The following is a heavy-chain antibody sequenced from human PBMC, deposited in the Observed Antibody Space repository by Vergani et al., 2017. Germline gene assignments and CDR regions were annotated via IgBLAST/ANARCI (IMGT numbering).Heavy chain of an antibody. V-gene: IGHV1-2*02. Sequence: QVQLVQSGAEVKKPGASVKVSCKASGYTFTGYYMHWVRQAPGQGLEWMGWINSNSGGTNYAQKFQGRVTMTRDTSISTAYMELGRLRSDDTAVYYCARGPSWLDAVDIGGEGTMVTVSS. CDR1: GYTFTGYY. J-gene: IGHJ3*02. D-gene: IGHD6-13*01. CDR3: ARGPSWLDAVDI. CDR2: INSNSGGT.